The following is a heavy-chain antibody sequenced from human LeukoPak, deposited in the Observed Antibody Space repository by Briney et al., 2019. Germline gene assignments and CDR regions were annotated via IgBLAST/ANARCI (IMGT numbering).Heavy chain of an antibody. CDR1: GYTFTSYD. V-gene: IGHV1-8*01. D-gene: IGHD1-26*01. Sequence: TSVKVSCKASGYTFTSYDINWVRQAPGQGLEWMGWMNPHSGNTGYAQKFQGRVTMTRNTSISTAYMELSSLRSEDTAVYYCARGQWEDGGNWFDPWGQGTLVTVSS. CDR2: MNPHSGNT. J-gene: IGHJ5*02. CDR3: ARGQWEDGGNWFDP.